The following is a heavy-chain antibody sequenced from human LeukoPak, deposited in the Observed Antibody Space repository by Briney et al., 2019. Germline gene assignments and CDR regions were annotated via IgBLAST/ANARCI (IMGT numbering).Heavy chain of an antibody. Sequence: ASVKVSCKASGYTFTSYDINWVRQATGQGLEWMGWMNPNSGNTGYAQKFQGRVTITRNTSISTAYMELSSLRSEATAVYYCARERFGSIGLWYWGQGTLVTVSS. J-gene: IGHJ4*02. V-gene: IGHV1-8*03. CDR1: GYTFTSYD. CDR3: ARERFGSIGLWY. D-gene: IGHD3-10*01. CDR2: MNPNSGNT.